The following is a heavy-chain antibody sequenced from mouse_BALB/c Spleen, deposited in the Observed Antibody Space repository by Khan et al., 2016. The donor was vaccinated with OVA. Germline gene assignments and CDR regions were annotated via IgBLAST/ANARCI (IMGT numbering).Heavy chain of an antibody. CDR1: GFSLTIYG. D-gene: IGHD2-10*01. V-gene: IGHV2-6-1*01. CDR3: TRQPYYHYYVMDY. J-gene: IGHJ4*01. CDR2: IWSDGST. Sequence: QVQLKESGPGLVAPSQSLSITCTISGFSLTIYGVHWVRQPPGKGLEWLVVIWSDGSTTYNSALKSRLSISKDNSKSQVFLKMNSLQTDDTAMYYGTRQPYYHYYVMDYWGQGTSVTVSS.